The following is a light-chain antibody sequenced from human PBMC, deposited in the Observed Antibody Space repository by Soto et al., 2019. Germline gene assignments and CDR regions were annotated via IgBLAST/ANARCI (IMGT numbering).Light chain of an antibody. CDR1: SSDIGPYDY. J-gene: IGLJ1*01. V-gene: IGLV2-14*01. Sequence: QSALTQPASVSGSPGQSSTISCSGASSDIGPYDYVSWYQHHPGRAPKLLIYEVSNRPSGVSYRFSGSKSGNTASLTISGLQAEDEGDYYCTTFAPGRIYVFGSGTKLTV. CDR3: TTFAPGRIYV. CDR2: EVS.